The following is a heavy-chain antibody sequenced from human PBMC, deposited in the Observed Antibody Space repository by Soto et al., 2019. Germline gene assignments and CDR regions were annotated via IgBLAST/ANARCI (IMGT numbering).Heavy chain of an antibody. D-gene: IGHD3-22*01. CDR3: AKDFDDSSGPFLGTGV. J-gene: IGHJ6*02. V-gene: IGHV3-23*01. CDR2: ISGSGGST. Sequence: HPGGSLRLSCAASGFTFSSYAMSWVRQAPGKGLEWVSAISGSGGSTYYADSVKGRFTISRDNSKNTLYLQMNSLRAEDTAVYYCAKDFDDSSGPFLGTGVWGQGTTVTVSS. CDR1: GFTFSSYA.